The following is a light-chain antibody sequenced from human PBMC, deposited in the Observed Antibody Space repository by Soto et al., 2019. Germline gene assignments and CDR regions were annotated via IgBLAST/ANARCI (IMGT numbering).Light chain of an antibody. CDR2: GAS. Sequence: AIRMTQSPSSLSASAGDRVAIACRASQDVGRYLAWYQQKPGQAPKLLIYGASTLQSEVPSRFSGGGSGTDFTLTISCLQPEDFATYYCQHYKNYPWTFGQGTKVEIK. V-gene: IGKV1-8*01. J-gene: IGKJ1*01. CDR1: QDVGRY. CDR3: QHYKNYPWT.